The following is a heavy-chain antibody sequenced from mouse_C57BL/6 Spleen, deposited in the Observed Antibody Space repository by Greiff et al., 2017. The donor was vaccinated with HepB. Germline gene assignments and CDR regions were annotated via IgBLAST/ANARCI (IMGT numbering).Heavy chain of an antibody. J-gene: IGHJ4*01. CDR2: IYPGDGDT. V-gene: IGHV1-80*01. D-gene: IGHD2-3*01. CDR3: ARSGLLRAMDY. CDR1: GYAFSSYW. Sequence: QVQLKESGAELVKPGASVKISCKASGYAFSSYWMNWVKQRPGKGLEWIGQIYPGDGDTNYNGKFKGKATLTADKSSSTAYMQLSSLTSEDSAVYCCARSGLLRAMDYWGQGTSVTVSS.